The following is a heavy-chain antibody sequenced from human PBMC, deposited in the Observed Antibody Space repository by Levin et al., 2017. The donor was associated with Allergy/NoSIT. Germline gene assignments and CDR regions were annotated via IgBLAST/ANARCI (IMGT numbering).Heavy chain of an antibody. CDR3: ARPVGRFLDWGRSYFDY. CDR1: GVSISSSSDY. V-gene: IGHV4-39*01. CDR2: IYYSGST. J-gene: IGHJ4*02. Sequence: LSQTLSLTCTVSGVSISSSSDYWGWIRQPPGKGLEWIGSIYYSGSTYYNPSLNSRVTISVDTSKNQFSLKVTSVTAADTAVYFCARPVGRFLDWGRSYFDYWGQGALVTVSS. D-gene: IGHD3-3*01.